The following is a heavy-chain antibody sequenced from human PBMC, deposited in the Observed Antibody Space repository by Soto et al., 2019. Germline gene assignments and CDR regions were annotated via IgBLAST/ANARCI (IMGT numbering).Heavy chain of an antibody. CDR1: GGTFNTYA. V-gene: IGHV1-69*19. CDR3: AREVQVHTPAFVY. CDR2: ISPMFGAA. J-gene: IGHJ4*02. Sequence: QVQLVQSGAEMKKPGSSVKVSCQSSGGTFNTYAMNWVRQAPGQGPEWMGDISPMFGAANYAPKVQGRVTITADESTGTSYMQLGSLPSEDTALYFCAREVQVHTPAFVYWGQGTLVTVSS. D-gene: IGHD3-10*01.